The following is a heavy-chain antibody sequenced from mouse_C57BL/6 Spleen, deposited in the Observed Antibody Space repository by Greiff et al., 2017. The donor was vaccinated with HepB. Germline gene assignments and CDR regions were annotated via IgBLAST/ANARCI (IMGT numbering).Heavy chain of an antibody. CDR1: GFNIKDDY. J-gene: IGHJ2*01. CDR3: TTCSSYVNYFDY. Sequence: VQLKQSGAELVRPGASVKLSCTASGFNIKDDYMHWVKQRPEQGLEWIGWIDPENGDTEYASKFQGKATITADTSSNTAYLQLSSLTSEDTAVYYCTTCSSYVNYFDYWGQGTTLTVSS. D-gene: IGHD1-1*01. CDR2: IDPENGDT. V-gene: IGHV14-4*01.